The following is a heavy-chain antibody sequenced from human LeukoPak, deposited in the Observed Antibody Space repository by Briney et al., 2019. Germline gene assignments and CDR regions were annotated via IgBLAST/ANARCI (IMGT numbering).Heavy chain of an antibody. D-gene: IGHD6-13*01. CDR2: ISWNSGSI. CDR3: GRGGKVEQLVLAR. Sequence: PGGSLRLSCAASGFTFDDYAMHWVRQAPGKGLEWVSGISWNSGSIGYADSVKGRFTISRDNAKNSLYLQMNSLRAEDTAVYYCGRGGKVEQLVLARWGQGSLVTVSS. J-gene: IGHJ4*02. V-gene: IGHV3-9*01. CDR1: GFTFDDYA.